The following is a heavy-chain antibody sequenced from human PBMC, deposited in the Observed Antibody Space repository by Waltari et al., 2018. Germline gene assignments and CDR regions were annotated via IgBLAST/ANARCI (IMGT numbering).Heavy chain of an antibody. Sequence: QVQLVQSGAEVKKPGASVKVSCKASGYTFTGYYMHWVRQAPGQGLEWMGRINPSRGGTHSAKKFQGRVTMTRDTAISTAYMELSRLRSEDTAVYYCASGGTGANWYAFDIWGQGTMVTGSS. V-gene: IGHV1-2*06. CDR3: ASGGTGANWYAFDI. D-gene: IGHD7-27*01. CDR1: GYTFTGYY. CDR2: INPSRGGT. J-gene: IGHJ3*02.